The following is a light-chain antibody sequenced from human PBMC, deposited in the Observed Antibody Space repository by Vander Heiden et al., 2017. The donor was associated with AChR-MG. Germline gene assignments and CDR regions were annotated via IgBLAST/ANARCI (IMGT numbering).Light chain of an antibody. V-gene: IGKV1-8*01. Sequence: AIRMTQSPSSLSASTGDRVTITCRASQGISSYLAWYQQKPGKAPKLLIYAASTLQSGVPSRFSGSGSGTDFTLTISCLQSEDFATYYCQQDDSYPLITFGHGTKVDIK. CDR2: AAS. CDR1: QGISSY. CDR3: QQDDSYPLIT. J-gene: IGKJ3*01.